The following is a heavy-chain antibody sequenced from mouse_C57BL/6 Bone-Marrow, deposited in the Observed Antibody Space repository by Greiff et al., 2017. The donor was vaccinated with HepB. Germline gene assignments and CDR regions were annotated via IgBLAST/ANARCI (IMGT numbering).Heavy chain of an antibody. CDR2: IDPSDSYT. Sequence: QVQLQQPGAELVRPGTSVKLSCKASGYTFTSYWMHWVKQRPGQGLEWIGVIDPSDSYTNYNQKFKGKATLTVDTSSSTAYMQLSSLTSEDSAVYYCARWRNYGNFLFDYWGQGTTLTVSS. V-gene: IGHV1-59*01. D-gene: IGHD2-1*01. CDR1: GYTFTSYW. CDR3: ARWRNYGNFLFDY. J-gene: IGHJ2*01.